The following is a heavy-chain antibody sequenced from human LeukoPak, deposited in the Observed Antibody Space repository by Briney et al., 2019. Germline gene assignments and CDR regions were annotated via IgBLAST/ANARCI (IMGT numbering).Heavy chain of an antibody. CDR1: GFTFSSYS. V-gene: IGHV3-21*01. CDR3: ARDHSSGRYFDF. Sequence: PGESLRLSCAASGFTFSSYSMNWVRQAPGKGLEWVSSISGSSTYIDYADSVKGRFTISRDYAKNALYLQMDSPRAEDTAVYYCARDHSSGRYFDFWGQGTLVTVSS. D-gene: IGHD3-22*01. J-gene: IGHJ4*02. CDR2: ISGSSTYI.